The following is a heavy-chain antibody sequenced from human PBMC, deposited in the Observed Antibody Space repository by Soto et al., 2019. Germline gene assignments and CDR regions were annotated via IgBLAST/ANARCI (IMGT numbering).Heavy chain of an antibody. Sequence: GGSLRLSCAASGFTFSSYSMNWVRQAPGKGLEWVSSISSSSSYIYYADSVKGRFTISRDNAKNSLYLQMNSLRAEDTAVYYCARDPQYYYGSGRFWGQGTLVTVSS. CDR1: GFTFSSYS. D-gene: IGHD3-10*01. V-gene: IGHV3-21*01. CDR2: ISSSSSYI. J-gene: IGHJ4*02. CDR3: ARDPQYYYGSGRF.